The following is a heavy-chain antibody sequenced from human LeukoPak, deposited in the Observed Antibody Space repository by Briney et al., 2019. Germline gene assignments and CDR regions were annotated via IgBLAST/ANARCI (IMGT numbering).Heavy chain of an antibody. J-gene: IGHJ4*02. CDR2: ISYDGSNK. CDR3: AKTGTPWYYFDY. V-gene: IGHV3-30*18. Sequence: GGSLRLSCVASGFTFSSYGMHWVRQAPGKGLEWVAVISYDGSNKYYADSVKGRFTISRDNSKNTLYLQMNSLRAEDTAVYYCAKTGTPWYYFDYWGQGTLVTVSS. D-gene: IGHD6-13*01. CDR1: GFTFSSYG.